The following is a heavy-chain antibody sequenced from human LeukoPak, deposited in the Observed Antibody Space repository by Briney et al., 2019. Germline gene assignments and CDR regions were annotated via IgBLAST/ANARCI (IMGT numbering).Heavy chain of an antibody. D-gene: IGHD6-19*01. CDR2: ISGSGGST. CDR1: GFTFSSYA. V-gene: IGHV3-23*01. J-gene: IGHJ4*02. Sequence: TGGSLRLSCAASGFTFSSYAMSWVRQAPGKGLEWVSAISGSGGSTYYADSVKGRFTISRDNSKNTLYLQMNSLRAEDTAVYYCAREDGYSSGWYKVNYFDYWGQGTLVTVSS. CDR3: AREDGYSSGWYKVNYFDY.